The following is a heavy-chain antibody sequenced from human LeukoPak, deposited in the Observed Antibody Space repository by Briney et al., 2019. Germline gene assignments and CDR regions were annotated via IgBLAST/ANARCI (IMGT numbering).Heavy chain of an antibody. J-gene: IGHJ4*02. CDR1: GGSISSSSYY. V-gene: IGHV4-39*07. CDR3: ARGAIAAAGYVLDY. D-gene: IGHD6-13*01. CDR2: IYYSGST. Sequence: SETLSLTCTVSGGSISSSSYYWGWIRQPPGKGLEWIGSIYYSGSTYYNPSPKSRVTISVDTSKNQFSLKLSSVTAADTAVYYCARGAIAAAGYVLDYWGQGTLVTVSS.